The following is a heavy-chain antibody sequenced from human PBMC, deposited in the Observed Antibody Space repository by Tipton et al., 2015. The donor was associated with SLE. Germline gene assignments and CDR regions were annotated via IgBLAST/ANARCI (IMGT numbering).Heavy chain of an antibody. D-gene: IGHD3-10*01. CDR1: GYTFTTYD. CDR3: ARGDGPYYSSLYYYYNMDV. Sequence: QSGPEVKKPGASVQVSCKASGYTFTTYDVTWVRQAPGQGLEWMGWMNPNTGKTGYAQKFQGRVTITRNTSISTAYMELSSLTSDDTAVYYCARGDGPYYSSLYYYYNMDVWGQGTTVTVSS. J-gene: IGHJ6*02. CDR2: MNPNTGKT. V-gene: IGHV1-8*02.